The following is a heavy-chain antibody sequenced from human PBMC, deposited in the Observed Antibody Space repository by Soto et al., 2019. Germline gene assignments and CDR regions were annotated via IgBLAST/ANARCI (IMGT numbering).Heavy chain of an antibody. J-gene: IGHJ3*02. CDR2: IYSGGST. Sequence: QLGGSLRLSCAASGFTVSSNYMSWVRQAPGKGLEWVSVIYSGGSTYYADSVKGRFTISRDNSKNTLYLQMNSLRAEDTAVYYCARELLTMVRGVIEDAFDIWGQGTMVTVSS. D-gene: IGHD3-10*01. CDR3: ARELLTMVRGVIEDAFDI. CDR1: GFTVSSNY. V-gene: IGHV3-66*01.